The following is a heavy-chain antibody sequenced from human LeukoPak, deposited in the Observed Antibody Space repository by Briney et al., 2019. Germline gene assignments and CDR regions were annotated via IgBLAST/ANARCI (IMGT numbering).Heavy chain of an antibody. J-gene: IGHJ4*02. V-gene: IGHV1-2*02. CDR3: ARASSCGAGCYYYFDY. CDR2: INPNSGGT. CDR1: GYTFTGNY. Sequence: VASVKVSCKASGYTFTGNYLHWVRQAPGQGLECMGWINPNSGGTNYAQKFQGRVAMTRDMSINTAYMELSSLRSDDTAVYFCARASSCGAGCYYYFDYWGQGTLVAVSS. D-gene: IGHD2-21*02.